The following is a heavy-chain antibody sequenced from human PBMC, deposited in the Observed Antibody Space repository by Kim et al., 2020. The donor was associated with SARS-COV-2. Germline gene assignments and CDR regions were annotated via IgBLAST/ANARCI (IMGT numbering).Heavy chain of an antibody. J-gene: IGHJ1*01. CDR2: INAGNGNT. CDR1: GYTFTSYA. CDR3: ARPINYGAAYFQH. Sequence: ASVKVSCKASGYTFTSYAMHWVRQAPGQRLEWMGWINAGNGNTKYSQKFQGRVTITRDTSASTAYMELSSLRSEDTAVYYCARPINYGAAYFQHWGQGTLVTVSS. D-gene: IGHD4-17*01. V-gene: IGHV1-3*01.